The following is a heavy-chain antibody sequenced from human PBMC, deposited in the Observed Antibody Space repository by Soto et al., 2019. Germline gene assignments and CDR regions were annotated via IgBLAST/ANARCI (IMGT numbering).Heavy chain of an antibody. Sequence: ASVKVSCKAPGDTFTSYYLNWVRQAPGQGLEWMGVINPHGGSTKYAQKFQGRITMTRNTSRSTVYMELSSLRSDDTAIYYCARSSGGNFGIIIEGSNWFDPWGQGTLVTVSS. CDR2: INPHGGST. V-gene: IGHV1-46*01. CDR3: ARSSGGNFGIIIEGSNWFDP. J-gene: IGHJ5*02. D-gene: IGHD3-3*01. CDR1: GDTFTSYY.